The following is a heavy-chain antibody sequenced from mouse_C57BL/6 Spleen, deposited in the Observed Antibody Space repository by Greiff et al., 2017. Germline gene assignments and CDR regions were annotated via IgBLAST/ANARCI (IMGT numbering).Heavy chain of an antibody. V-gene: IGHV1-15*01. CDR2: IDPETGGT. CDR3: TRHGSSPSHYFDY. J-gene: IGHJ2*01. D-gene: IGHD1-1*01. Sequence: VQLQQSGAELVRPGASVTLSCKASGYTFTDYEMHWVKQTPVHGLEWIGAIDPETGGTAYNQKFKGKAILTADKSSSTAYMELRSLTSEDSAVYYCTRHGSSPSHYFDYWGQGTTLTVSS. CDR1: GYTFTDYE.